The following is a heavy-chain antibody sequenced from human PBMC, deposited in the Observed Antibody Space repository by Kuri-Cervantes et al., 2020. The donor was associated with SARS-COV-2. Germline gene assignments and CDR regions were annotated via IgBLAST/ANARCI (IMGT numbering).Heavy chain of an antibody. CDR3: ARKRISRTVTTGGNWFDP. V-gene: IGHV1-46*01. D-gene: IGHD4-11*01. Sequence: ASVKVSCKASGYTFTSYYMHWVRQAPGQGLEWMGIINPSGGSTSYAQKFQGRVTMTRDTSTSTVYMELSSLRSEDTAVYYCARKRISRTVTTGGNWFDPWGQGTLVTVS. CDR2: INPSGGST. CDR1: GYTFTSYY. J-gene: IGHJ5*02.